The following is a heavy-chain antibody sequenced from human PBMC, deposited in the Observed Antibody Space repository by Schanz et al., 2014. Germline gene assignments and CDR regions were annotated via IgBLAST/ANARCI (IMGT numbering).Heavy chain of an antibody. CDR3: ARGPSTGAFDI. V-gene: IGHV1-2*06. Sequence: QVQLVQSGAEVRKPGTSVMVSCKASGYTFTAYDIHWVRQAPGQGLEWMGQIDPNTGGPKYALKFQGRVIMTRDTSISTAYMELSRVRSDDTAVYFCARGPSTGAFDIWGQGTMVTVSS. J-gene: IGHJ3*02. CDR2: IDPNTGGP. CDR1: GYTFTAYD.